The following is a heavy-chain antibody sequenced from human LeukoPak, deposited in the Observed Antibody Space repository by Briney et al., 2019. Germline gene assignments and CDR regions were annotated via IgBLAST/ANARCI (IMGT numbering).Heavy chain of an antibody. CDR2: INGDGSTT. D-gene: IGHD3-9*01. Sequence: GGSLRLSCAASGFTFSSYWMHWVRQAPGKGLVWVSRINGDGSTTSYADSVKGRFTISRDNSKNTLYLQMNSLRAEDTAVYYCARVLGGYSDYWGQGTLVTVSS. CDR1: GFTFSSYW. J-gene: IGHJ4*02. V-gene: IGHV3-74*01. CDR3: ARVLGGYSDY.